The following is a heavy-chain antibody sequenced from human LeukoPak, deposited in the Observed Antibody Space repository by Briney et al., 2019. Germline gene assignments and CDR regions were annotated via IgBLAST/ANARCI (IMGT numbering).Heavy chain of an antibody. V-gene: IGHV4-39*07. CDR3: ARGDLGYCSGGSCYGDWFDP. CDR2: IYYSGST. Sequence: PSETLSLTCTVSGGSISSSSYYWGWIRQPPGKGLEWIVSIYYSGSTYYNPSLKSRVTISVDTSKNQFSLKLSSVTAADTAVYYCARGDLGYCSGGSCYGDWFDPWGQGTLVTVSS. CDR1: GGSISSSSYY. J-gene: IGHJ5*02. D-gene: IGHD2-15*01.